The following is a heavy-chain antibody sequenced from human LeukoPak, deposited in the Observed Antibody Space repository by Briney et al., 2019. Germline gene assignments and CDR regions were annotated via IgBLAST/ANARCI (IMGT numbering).Heavy chain of an antibody. D-gene: IGHD3-22*01. Sequence: SETLSLTCTVSGGSISSGGYYWSWIRQHPGKSLEWIGYIYYSGSTYYSPSLKSRVTISVDTSKNQFSLKLSSVTAADTAVYYCARESSGYYHYFDYWGQGTLVTVSS. CDR2: IYYSGST. J-gene: IGHJ4*02. CDR3: ARESSGYYHYFDY. V-gene: IGHV4-31*03. CDR1: GGSISSGGYY.